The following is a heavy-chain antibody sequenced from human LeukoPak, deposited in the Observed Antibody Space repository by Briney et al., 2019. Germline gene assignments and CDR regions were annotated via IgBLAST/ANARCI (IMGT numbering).Heavy chain of an antibody. J-gene: IGHJ4*02. CDR1: GGSISSYY. D-gene: IGHD3-22*01. CDR3: ARGGRYYYDSSGYSH. Sequence: PSETLSLTCTVSGGSISSYYWSWIRQPPGKGLEWIGYIYYSGNTNYNPSLKSRVTISVDTSKNQFSLKLSPVTAADTAVYYCARGGRYYYDSSGYSHWGQGTLVTVSS. V-gene: IGHV4-59*01. CDR2: IYYSGNT.